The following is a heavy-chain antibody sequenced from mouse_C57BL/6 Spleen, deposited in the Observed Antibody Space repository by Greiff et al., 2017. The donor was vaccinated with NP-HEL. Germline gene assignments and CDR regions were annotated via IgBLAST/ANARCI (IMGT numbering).Heavy chain of an antibody. V-gene: IGHV3-1*01. CDR3: ARRGPEDYFDY. CDR1: GYSITSGYD. CDR2: ISYSGST. J-gene: IGHJ2*01. Sequence: EVKLQESGPGMVKPSQSLSLTCTVTGYSITSGYDWHWIRHFPGNKLEWMGYISYSGSTNYNPSLKSRISITHDTSKNHFFLKLNSVTTEDTATYYCARRGPEDYFDYWGQGTTLTVSS.